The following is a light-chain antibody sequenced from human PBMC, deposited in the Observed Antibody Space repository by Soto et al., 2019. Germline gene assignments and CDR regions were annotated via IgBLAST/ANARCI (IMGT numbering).Light chain of an antibody. CDR3: QQYGGSPQIT. J-gene: IGKJ5*01. CDR1: QTVSSSF. CDR2: GAS. V-gene: IGKV3-20*01. Sequence: EIVLTQSPGTLSLSPGERATLSCRASQTVSSSFLAWYQQKPGQAPRLLIHGASNRATGIPDRFSGSGSGTDLTLTIIRLEPEDFAVYYCQQYGGSPQITFGQGTRLEIK.